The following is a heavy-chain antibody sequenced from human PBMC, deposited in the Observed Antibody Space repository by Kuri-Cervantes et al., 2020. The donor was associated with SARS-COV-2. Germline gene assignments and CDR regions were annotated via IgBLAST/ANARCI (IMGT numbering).Heavy chain of an antibody. CDR3: ARDGLLRFLEWLFMYYFDY. D-gene: IGHD3-3*01. V-gene: IGHV3-21*01. CDR2: ISSSSSYI. CDR1: GFTFSSYS. Sequence: GESLKISCAASGFTFSSYSMNWVRQAPGKGLEWVSSISSSSSYIYYADSVKGRFTISRDNSKNTLYLQMNSLRAEDTAVYYCARDGLLRFLEWLFMYYFDYWGQGTLVTVSS. J-gene: IGHJ4*02.